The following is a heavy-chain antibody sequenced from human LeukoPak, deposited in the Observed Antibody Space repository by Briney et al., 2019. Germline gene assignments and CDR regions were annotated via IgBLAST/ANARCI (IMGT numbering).Heavy chain of an antibody. CDR2: ISSSGSTI. Sequence: GGSLRLSCAASGFTFSDYYMSWIRQAPGKGLEWVSYISSSGSTIYYADSVKGRFTISRDNAKNSLYLQMNSLRAEDTAVYYCARASGYDFGPLGGSYYGMDVWGQGTTVTVSS. CDR3: ARASGYDFGPLGGSYYGMDV. D-gene: IGHD5-12*01. V-gene: IGHV3-11*01. CDR1: GFTFSDYY. J-gene: IGHJ6*02.